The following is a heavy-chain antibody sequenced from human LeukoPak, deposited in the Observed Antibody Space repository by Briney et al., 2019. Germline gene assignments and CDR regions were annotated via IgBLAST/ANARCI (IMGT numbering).Heavy chain of an antibody. CDR2: ISDGGDYT. CDR1: GFTFTSYA. J-gene: IGHJ4*02. Sequence: GGSLRLSCAASGFTFTSYAMSWVRQAPGKGLEWVSAISDGGDYTYYADSVKGRFTISRDNSRNTLYLQLSSLTVEDTAIYYCARQLGYCTHGTCYFDYWGQGTLVTVSS. CDR3: ARQLGYCTHGTCYFDY. D-gene: IGHD2-8*01. V-gene: IGHV3-23*01.